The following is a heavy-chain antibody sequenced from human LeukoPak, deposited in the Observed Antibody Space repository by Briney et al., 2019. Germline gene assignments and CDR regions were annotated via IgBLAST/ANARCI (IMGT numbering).Heavy chain of an antibody. Sequence: GSLRLSCGASGFTFTIYGMHWVRQAPGKGLEYVSAISSNGGSTYYANSVKGRFTISRDNSKNTLYLQMGSLRAEDMAVYYCARGTRGFDYWGQGTLVTVSS. CDR3: ARGTRGFDY. CDR2: ISSNGGST. D-gene: IGHD3-10*01. V-gene: IGHV3-64*01. CDR1: GFTFTIYG. J-gene: IGHJ4*02.